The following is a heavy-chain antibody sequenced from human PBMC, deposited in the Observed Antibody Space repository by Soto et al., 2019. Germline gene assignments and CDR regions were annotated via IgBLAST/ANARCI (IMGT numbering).Heavy chain of an antibody. CDR3: ARDRYTTTTVWFDP. V-gene: IGHV1-3*01. D-gene: IGHD4-4*01. CDR1: GYTFRNDA. J-gene: IGHJ5*02. Sequence: QVQLVQSGAEVKKPGASVKISCRASGYTFRNDAMHWLRQAPGQRLEWMGWIHAGNGNTRYSENLQGRVTITRDTXXSTAYMELSSLRSEDTAVYYCARDRYTTTTVWFDPWGQGTLVTVSS. CDR2: IHAGNGNT.